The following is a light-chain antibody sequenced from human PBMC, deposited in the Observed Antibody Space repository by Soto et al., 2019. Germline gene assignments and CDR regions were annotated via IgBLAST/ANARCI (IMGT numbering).Light chain of an antibody. CDR2: EVN. Sequence: QSALTQPASVSGSPGQSITISCTGTSSDIGGYNFVSWYQQYPGKAPKLMIYEVNNRPSGVSDRFSGSKSGNTASLTISGLQAEDEADYYCCSFTSSTTVIFGGGTKVTVL. J-gene: IGLJ2*01. CDR3: CSFTSSTTVI. CDR1: SSDIGGYNF. V-gene: IGLV2-14*01.